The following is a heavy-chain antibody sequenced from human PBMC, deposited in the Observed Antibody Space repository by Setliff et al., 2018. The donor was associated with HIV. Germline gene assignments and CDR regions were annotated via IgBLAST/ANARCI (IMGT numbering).Heavy chain of an antibody. V-gene: IGHV4-61*08. J-gene: IGHJ4*02. Sequence: PSETLSLTCTVSGGSISSGGYYWNWIRQHPGEGLEWIGYIYYSGITKYNPSLKSRVTISVDTSQNQFSLRLSSVTAADTAVYYCARGSGRFCSGGRCSAFDYWGQGTLVTVSS. CDR2: IYYSGIT. D-gene: IGHD2-15*01. CDR1: GGSISSGGYY. CDR3: ARGSGRFCSGGRCSAFDY.